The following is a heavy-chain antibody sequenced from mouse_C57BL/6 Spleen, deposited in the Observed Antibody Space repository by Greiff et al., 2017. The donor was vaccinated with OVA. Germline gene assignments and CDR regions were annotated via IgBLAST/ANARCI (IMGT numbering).Heavy chain of an antibody. J-gene: IGHJ2*01. CDR2: INPYNGGT. D-gene: IGHD3-2*02. CDR1: GYTFTDYY. V-gene: IGHV1-19*01. CDR3: ARLSSGLDY. Sequence: VQLQQPGAELVKPGASVKLSCKASGYTFTDYYMNWVKQSHGKSLEWIGVINPYNGGTSYNQKFKGKATLTVDKSSSTAYMELNSLTSEDSAVYYCARLSSGLDYWGQGTTLTVSS.